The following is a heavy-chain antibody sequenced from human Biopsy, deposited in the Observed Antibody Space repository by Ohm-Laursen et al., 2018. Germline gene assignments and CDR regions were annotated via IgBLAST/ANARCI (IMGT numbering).Heavy chain of an antibody. CDR2: INHSGST. D-gene: IGHD6-19*01. Sequence: GTLSLTCAVYGGSFSGYYWSWIRQPPGKGLEWIGEINHSGSTNYNPSPKSRVTISVDTSKNQFPLKLSSVTAADTAVYYCARGRLRAVARFDYWGQGTLVTVSS. J-gene: IGHJ4*02. V-gene: IGHV4-34*01. CDR1: GGSFSGYY. CDR3: ARGRLRAVARFDY.